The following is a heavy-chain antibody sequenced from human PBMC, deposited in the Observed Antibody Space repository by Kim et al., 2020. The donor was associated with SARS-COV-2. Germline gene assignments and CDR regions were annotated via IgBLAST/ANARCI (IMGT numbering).Heavy chain of an antibody. V-gene: IGHV4-61*02. CDR1: GGSISSGNYH. D-gene: IGHD3-10*01. CDR2: IYTSGNI. Sequence: SETLSLTCTFSGGSISSGNYHWSWIRQTAGKGLEWIGRIYTSGNINLTPPLKSRVTVSVDTSKNQFFLTLSSVTAGDTAVYYCARGIRGFWYFDLWGRGTHVTVS. J-gene: IGHJ2*01. CDR3: ARGIRGFWYFDL.